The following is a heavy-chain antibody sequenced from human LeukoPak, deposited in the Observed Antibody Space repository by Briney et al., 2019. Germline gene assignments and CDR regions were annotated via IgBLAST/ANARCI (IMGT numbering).Heavy chain of an antibody. Sequence: SETLSLTCTVSGGSISNYYWGWIRQPPGKGLEWIGYIYYSGSTNYNPSLKSRVTVSVDTSKNQFSLKLSSVTAADTAVYYCARLCSGGDCYHAFDIWGQGTMVTVSS. CDR3: ARLCSGGDCYHAFDI. J-gene: IGHJ3*02. CDR2: IYYSGST. CDR1: GGSISNYY. D-gene: IGHD2-21*02. V-gene: IGHV4-59*08.